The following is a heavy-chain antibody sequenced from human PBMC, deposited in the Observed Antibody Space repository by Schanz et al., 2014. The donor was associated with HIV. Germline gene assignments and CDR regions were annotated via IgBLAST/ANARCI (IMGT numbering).Heavy chain of an antibody. Sequence: QVQLVESGGGVVQPGRSLRLSCAASGFTFRTYGMHWVRQGPGKGLEGVAFISYDGSNKYYADSVKGRFTISRDNSKNTLYLQMNSLRGEDTAVYYCARVANWDYYGMDVWGRGTTVTVSS. CDR3: ARVANWDYYGMDV. CDR2: ISYDGSNK. CDR1: GFTFRTYG. V-gene: IGHV3-30*03. D-gene: IGHD3-16*01. J-gene: IGHJ6*02.